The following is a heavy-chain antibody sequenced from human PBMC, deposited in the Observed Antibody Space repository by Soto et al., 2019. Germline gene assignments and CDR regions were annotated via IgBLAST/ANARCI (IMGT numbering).Heavy chain of an antibody. Sequence: KPSETLSLTCAVYGGSFSGYYWSWIRQPPGKGLEWIGEINHSGSTNYNPSLKSRVTISVDTSKNQFSLKLSSVTAADTAVYYCARGDGIAAAGSYSDYWGQGTLVTVS. CDR2: INHSGST. CDR3: ARGDGIAAAGSYSDY. CDR1: GGSFSGYY. V-gene: IGHV4-34*01. J-gene: IGHJ4*02. D-gene: IGHD6-13*01.